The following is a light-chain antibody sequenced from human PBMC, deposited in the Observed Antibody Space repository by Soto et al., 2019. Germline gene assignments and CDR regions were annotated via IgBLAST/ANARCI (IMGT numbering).Light chain of an antibody. CDR1: SGHSSYA. CDR2: LNSDGSH. V-gene: IGLV4-69*01. Sequence: QLVLTQSPSASASLGASVKLTCTLSSGHSSYAIAWHQQQPEKGPRYLMKLNSDGSHSKGDGIPDRLSGSSSGAERYLTISSLQSEDEADYYCQTGGTGIRVFGTGTKLTVL. CDR3: QTGGTGIRV. J-gene: IGLJ1*01.